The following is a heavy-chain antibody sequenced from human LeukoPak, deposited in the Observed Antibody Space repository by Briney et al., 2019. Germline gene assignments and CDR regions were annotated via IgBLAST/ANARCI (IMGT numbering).Heavy chain of an antibody. CDR2: IYHSGST. Sequence: SETLSLTCTVSGGSIRSYYWSWIRQPPGKGLEWIGYIYHSGSTSYNPSLKSRVTISVDTSKNQFSLILSSVTAADTAVYYCARQSYSSSWLLDYWGQGTLVTVSS. V-gene: IGHV4-59*08. J-gene: IGHJ4*02. D-gene: IGHD6-13*01. CDR1: GGSIRSYY. CDR3: ARQSYSSSWLLDY.